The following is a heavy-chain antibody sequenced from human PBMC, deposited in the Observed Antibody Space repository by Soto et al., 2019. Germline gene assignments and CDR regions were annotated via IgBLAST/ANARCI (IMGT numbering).Heavy chain of an antibody. D-gene: IGHD1-26*01. CDR2: INHSGST. Sequence: QVRLQQWGAGLLKPSETLSLTCAVYGGSFSGYYWTWIRQPPGKGLEWIGEINHSGSTNYNPSLTRRVTISVDTSKNQFSLKLSSVTAADTAVYYCARDGAREKLDSWGQGTLVTVSS. CDR1: GGSFSGYY. CDR3: ARDGAREKLDS. J-gene: IGHJ4*02. V-gene: IGHV4-34*01.